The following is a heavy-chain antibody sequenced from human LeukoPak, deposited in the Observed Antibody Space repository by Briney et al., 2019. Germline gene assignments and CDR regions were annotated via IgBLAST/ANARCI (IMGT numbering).Heavy chain of an antibody. J-gene: IGHJ6*02. D-gene: IGHD2-2*01. CDR2: IIPIFGIA. CDR3: ASEYQLLNYYYYGMDV. CDR1: GGTFSSYT. V-gene: IGHV1-69*02. Sequence: SVKVSCKASGGTFSSYTISWVRQAPGQGLEWMGRIIPIFGIANYAQKFRGRVTITADKSTSTAYMDLSSLRSEDTAVYYCASEYQLLNYYYYGMDVWGQGTTVTVSS.